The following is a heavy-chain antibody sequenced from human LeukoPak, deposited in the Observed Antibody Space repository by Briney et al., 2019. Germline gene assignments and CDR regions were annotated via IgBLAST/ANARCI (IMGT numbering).Heavy chain of an antibody. CDR3: ASPNTGATGYFFDY. D-gene: IGHD1/OR15-1a*01. J-gene: IGHJ4*02. CDR1: GYTFISYG. CDR2: ISTYGGST. V-gene: IGHV1-18*01. Sequence: ASVKVSCKASGYTFISYGVSWVRQAPGQGREWMGWISTYGGSTNYAQKLQGRVTVTTDTSTRTVYMELRSLTSDDTAVYYCASPNTGATGYFFDYWGRGTLVTVSS.